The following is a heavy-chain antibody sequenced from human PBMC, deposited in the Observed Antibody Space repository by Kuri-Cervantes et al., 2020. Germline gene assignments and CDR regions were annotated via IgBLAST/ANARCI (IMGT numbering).Heavy chain of an antibody. CDR3: ALALAGPRFDS. D-gene: IGHD3-3*02. CDR2: IWYDGSNK. J-gene: IGHJ5*01. CDR1: GFTFSSYG. V-gene: IGHV3-33*08. Sequence: GESLKISCAASGFTFSSYGMHWVRQAPGKGLEWVAVIWYDGSNKYYADSVKGRFTISRDNSKNTLYLQMSSLRAEDTAVYYCALALAGPRFDSWGQGTLVTVSS.